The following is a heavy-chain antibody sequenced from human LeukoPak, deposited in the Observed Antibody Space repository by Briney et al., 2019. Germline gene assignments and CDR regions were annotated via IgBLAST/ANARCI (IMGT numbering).Heavy chain of an antibody. CDR2: ISGSNSYI. CDR3: DGGIGWISNLG. Sequence: PGGSLRLSCAASGFTFSSYTMHWIRQAPGKGLEWVSSISGSNSYIFYADSVKGRFTVSRDNAKDSLYLQMNSLRAEDTAVYYCDGGIGWISNLGGGQGTLVTVSS. V-gene: IGHV3-21*01. D-gene: IGHD6-19*01. J-gene: IGHJ4*02. CDR1: GFTFSSYT.